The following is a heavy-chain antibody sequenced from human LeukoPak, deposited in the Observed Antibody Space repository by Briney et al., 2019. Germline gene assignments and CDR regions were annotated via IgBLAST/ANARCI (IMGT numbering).Heavy chain of an antibody. V-gene: IGHV3-21*01. CDR1: GFTFSSYS. J-gene: IGHJ4*02. Sequence: GGSLRLSCAASGFTFSSYSMNWARQAPGKGLEWVSSISRSSSYIYYADSVKGRFTISRDNAKTSLYLQMNSLRAEDTAVYYCARGGRPAYCSGGSCPSPLFDYWGQGTLVTVSS. CDR2: ISRSSSYI. D-gene: IGHD2-15*01. CDR3: ARGGRPAYCSGGSCPSPLFDY.